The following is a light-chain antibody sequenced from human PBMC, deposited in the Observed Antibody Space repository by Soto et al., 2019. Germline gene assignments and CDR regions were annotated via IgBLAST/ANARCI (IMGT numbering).Light chain of an antibody. CDR3: QEYGSSHPT. CDR1: QSVSSSF. J-gene: IGKJ1*01. V-gene: IGKV3-20*01. Sequence: EIVLTQSPGTLSLSPGERATLSCRASQSVSSSFLAWYQQKPGQAPRLLIYGASSRATGIPDRFSGSGSGTDFTLTISRLEPDDFAVYYCQEYGSSHPTFGQGTKVEIK. CDR2: GAS.